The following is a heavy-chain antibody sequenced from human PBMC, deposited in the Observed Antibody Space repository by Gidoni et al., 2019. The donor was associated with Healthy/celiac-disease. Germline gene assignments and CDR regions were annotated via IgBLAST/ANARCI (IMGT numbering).Heavy chain of an antibody. CDR1: GFTFSSYS. J-gene: IGHJ6*02. D-gene: IGHD6-13*01. Sequence: EVQLVESGGGLVQPGGSLRLSCAASGFTFSSYSMNWVRQAPGKGLEWVSYISSSSSTIYYADSVKGRFTISRDNAKNSLYLQMNSLRDEDTAVYYCARAQLSSWYAYYYYYYGMDVWGQGTTVTVSS. CDR3: ARAQLSSWYAYYYYYYGMDV. CDR2: ISSSSSTI. V-gene: IGHV3-48*02.